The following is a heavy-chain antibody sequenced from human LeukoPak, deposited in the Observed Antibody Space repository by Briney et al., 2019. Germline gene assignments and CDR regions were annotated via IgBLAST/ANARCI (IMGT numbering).Heavy chain of an antibody. V-gene: IGHV1-24*01. CDR2: FDPEDGET. CDR1: GYTLAELS. Sequence: ASVKVSCKVSGYTLAELSMHWVRQAPGKGLEWMGGFDPEDGETIYAQKFQGRVTMTEDTSTDTAYMELSSLRSEDTAVYYCATGYYYDSSGYYLDYWGQGTLVTVSS. CDR3: ATGYYYDSSGYYLDY. J-gene: IGHJ4*02. D-gene: IGHD3-22*01.